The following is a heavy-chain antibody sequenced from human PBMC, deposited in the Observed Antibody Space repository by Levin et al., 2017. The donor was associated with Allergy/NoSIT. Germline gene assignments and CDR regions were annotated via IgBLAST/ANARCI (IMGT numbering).Heavy chain of an antibody. V-gene: IGHV3-30*18. J-gene: IGHJ6*02. Sequence: GESLKISCAASGFTFSSYGMNWVRQAPGKGLEWVAFISDDGSNNYFLESVKGRFTISRDNSKNTLYLQMNSLRTDDTAVYYCAKQRIVGLGSNDGMDVWGQGTTVTVSS. CDR3: AKQRIVGLGSNDGMDV. D-gene: IGHD3-10*01. CDR1: GFTFSSYG. CDR2: ISDDGSNN.